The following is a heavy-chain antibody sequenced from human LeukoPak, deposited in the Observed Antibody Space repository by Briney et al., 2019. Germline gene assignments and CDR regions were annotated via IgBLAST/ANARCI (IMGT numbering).Heavy chain of an antibody. CDR3: AKDGAWLRFDD. D-gene: IGHD5-12*01. Sequence: GGTLRLSCAGSGFPFSSHGMNWVRQAPGKGLEWVSGISPGGGPTYYADSVKGRFTISRDDSKNTLYLQMKNLRAENTAVYYCAKDGAWLRFDDWGQGILVTVSS. CDR2: ISPGGGPT. J-gene: IGHJ4*02. V-gene: IGHV3-23*01. CDR1: GFPFSSHG.